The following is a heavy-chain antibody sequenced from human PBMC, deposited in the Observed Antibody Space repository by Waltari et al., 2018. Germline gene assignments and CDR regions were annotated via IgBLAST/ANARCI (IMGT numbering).Heavy chain of an antibody. V-gene: IGHV3-9*01. CDR2: INWNSKKI. CDR3: ARDIAIVPSGSLDY. CDR1: GFTFDDVA. Sequence: EVQLEESGGGLVQPGKSLRLSGLASGFTFDDVAMHWVRQTPGGGLEWVSGINWNSKKIAYADSVKGRFAISRDNAKNSLDLEMSSLRLEDTALYYCARDIAIVPSGSLDYWGQGTLVVVSS. J-gene: IGHJ4*02. D-gene: IGHD5-18*01.